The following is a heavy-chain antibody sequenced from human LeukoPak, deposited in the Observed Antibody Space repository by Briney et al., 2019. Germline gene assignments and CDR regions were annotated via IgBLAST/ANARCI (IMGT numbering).Heavy chain of an antibody. J-gene: IGHJ4*02. Sequence: GGSLRLSCAASGFTFSSYAMSWVRQAPGKGLEWVSSISGSGGTTYYADSVKGRFTISRDNSKNTLYPQMDSLRAEDTAVYYCAKGEWLANFDYWGQGALVTVSS. CDR1: GFTFSSYA. CDR3: AKGEWLANFDY. D-gene: IGHD6-19*01. CDR2: ISGSGGTT. V-gene: IGHV3-23*01.